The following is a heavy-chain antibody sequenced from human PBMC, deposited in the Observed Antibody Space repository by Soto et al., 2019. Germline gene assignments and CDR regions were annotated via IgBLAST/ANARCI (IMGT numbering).Heavy chain of an antibody. CDR3: VGGGYLQNPGSDA. CDR2: ISYHGVNK. V-gene: IGHV3-30*04. D-gene: IGHD5-18*01. Sequence: QVQLVESGGGVVQPGTSLRLSCAASGFSFGSHAMHWVRQAPGKGLQWVAVISYHGVNKYYTDSVRGRFTVSRDNSKNTVYLQVDSLRSEDTGVYHCVGGGYLQNPGSDAWDQGTLVTVSS. CDR1: GFSFGSHA. J-gene: IGHJ5*02.